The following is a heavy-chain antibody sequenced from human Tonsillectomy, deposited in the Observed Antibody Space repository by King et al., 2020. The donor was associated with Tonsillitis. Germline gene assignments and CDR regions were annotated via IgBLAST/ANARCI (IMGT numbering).Heavy chain of an antibody. J-gene: IGHJ3*02. Sequence: VQLVESGGGVVQPGRSLRLSCAASGFIFSIYTIHWVRQAPGKGLEWVALISYDGSNKNYADSVKGRFTISRDNSKNTLYLQMNSLRVEDTAVYFCARGVEMATITDAFDIWGQGKMVTVSS. CDR3: ARGVEMATITDAFDI. D-gene: IGHD5-24*01. CDR2: ISYDGSNK. CDR1: GFIFSIYT. V-gene: IGHV3-30*04.